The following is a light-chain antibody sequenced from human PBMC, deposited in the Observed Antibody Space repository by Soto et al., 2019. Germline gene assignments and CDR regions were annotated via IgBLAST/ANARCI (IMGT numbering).Light chain of an antibody. CDR2: SNN. J-gene: IGLJ2*01. V-gene: IGLV1-44*01. CDR3: AAGDDSLNGPV. Sequence: QSVLTQPPSASGTPGQRVTISCSGSSSNIGSNTVNWYQQLPGTAPKLLIYSNNQRPSGVPDRLSGSKAGTSASLAISGLQSEDEADYYCAAGDDSLNGPVFGGGTKLTVL. CDR1: SSNIGSNT.